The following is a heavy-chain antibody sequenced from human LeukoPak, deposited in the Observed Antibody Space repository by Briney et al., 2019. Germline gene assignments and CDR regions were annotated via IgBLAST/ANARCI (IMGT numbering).Heavy chain of an antibody. CDR3: AKDRGTAGVGGY. Sequence: GGSLRLSCAASGFTFSSYSMNWVRQAPGKGLEWVSSISSSSTYIYYADSVKGRFTISRDNAKNSLYLQMNSLRAEDTAVYYCAKDRGTAGVGGYWGQGTLVTVSS. D-gene: IGHD3-10*01. CDR2: ISSSSTYI. J-gene: IGHJ4*02. V-gene: IGHV3-21*01. CDR1: GFTFSSYS.